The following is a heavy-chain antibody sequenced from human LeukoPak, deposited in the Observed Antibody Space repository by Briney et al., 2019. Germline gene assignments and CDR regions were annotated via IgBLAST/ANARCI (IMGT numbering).Heavy chain of an antibody. J-gene: IGHJ4*02. V-gene: IGHV3-48*03. CDR3: ARDGAPRTDY. D-gene: IGHD3-16*01. CDR2: ISSTGSLK. Sequence: GGCLRLSCAASGFTFSSYEMNWVRQAPGKGLEWVSYISSTGSLKYYADSVKGRFTISRDNVRNSLYLQMNSLRVEDTAVYYCARDGAPRTDYWGQGTLVTVSS. CDR1: GFTFSSYE.